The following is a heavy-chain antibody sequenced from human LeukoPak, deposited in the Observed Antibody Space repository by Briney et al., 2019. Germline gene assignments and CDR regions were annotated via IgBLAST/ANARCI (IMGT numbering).Heavy chain of an antibody. CDR3: ARLGELSSDDY. Sequence: ASVKVSCKASGYTFTGYDINWVRQATGQGPEWMGWMNPNSGNTGYAQKFRGRVSITRNTSISTAYMELSSLISEDTAVYYCARLGELSSDDYWGQGTPVTVSS. V-gene: IGHV1-8*03. J-gene: IGHJ4*02. CDR2: MNPNSGNT. CDR1: GYTFTGYD. D-gene: IGHD3-16*02.